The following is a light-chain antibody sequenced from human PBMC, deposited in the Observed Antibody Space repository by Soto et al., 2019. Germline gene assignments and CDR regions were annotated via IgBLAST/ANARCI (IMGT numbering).Light chain of an antibody. J-gene: IGLJ1*01. CDR1: SSDVGGYKF. CDR3: CSFAGSRYV. CDR2: DVN. Sequence: QSALTQPRSVSGSPGQSVTISCTGTSSDVGGYKFVSWYQQHPGKAPKLMIYDVNRRPSGVPDRFSGSKSGNTASLTISGLQAEDEADYYCCSFAGSRYVFGTGTKLTVL. V-gene: IGLV2-11*01.